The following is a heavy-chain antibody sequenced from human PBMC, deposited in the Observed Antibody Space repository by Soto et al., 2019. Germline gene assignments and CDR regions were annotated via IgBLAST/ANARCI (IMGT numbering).Heavy chain of an antibody. J-gene: IGHJ4*02. CDR2: ISGSGAST. D-gene: IGHD2-21*01. Sequence: EVQLLESGGGLIQPGGSLTLSCAASGFTFSTYAMTWVRQAPGKGLEWVSSISGSGASTYYADSVKGRFTISKDMSMNTLHLQMSSLRVEDTPVYYYAKGIEVYNCYEYWGQGTLITVSS. CDR1: GFTFSTYA. V-gene: IGHV3-23*01. CDR3: AKGIEVYNCYEY.